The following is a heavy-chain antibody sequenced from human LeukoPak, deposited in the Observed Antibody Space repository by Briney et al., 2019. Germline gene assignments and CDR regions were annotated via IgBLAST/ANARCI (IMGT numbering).Heavy chain of an antibody. CDR3: AREDYYDLAFDI. V-gene: IGHV3-66*01. CDR1: GFTVSSNF. J-gene: IGHJ3*02. CDR2: IYGGGST. D-gene: IGHD3-22*01. Sequence: SGGSLRLSCAASGFTVSSNFMAWVRQAPGKGLEWVSVIYGGGSTFYADSVKGRFTISRDNAKNSLYLQMNSLRAEDTAVYYCAREDYYDLAFDIWGRGTMVTVSS.